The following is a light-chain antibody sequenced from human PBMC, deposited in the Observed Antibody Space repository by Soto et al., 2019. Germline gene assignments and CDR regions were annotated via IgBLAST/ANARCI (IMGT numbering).Light chain of an antibody. V-gene: IGKV1-16*02. CDR3: QQYNTSPWT. CDR2: ATS. J-gene: IGKJ1*01. Sequence: DIQMTQSPSSLSASVGDRVTITCRASQDIDFFLAWFQQKPGKAPKSLIYATSKLQDGVPSKFTGSGSGTEFTLTISTLQPEDFATYYCQQYNTSPWTFGPGTKV. CDR1: QDIDFF.